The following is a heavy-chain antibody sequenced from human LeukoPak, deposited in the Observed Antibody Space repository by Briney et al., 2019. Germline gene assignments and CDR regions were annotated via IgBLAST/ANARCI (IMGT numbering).Heavy chain of an antibody. Sequence: HPGGSLRLSCAASGFTFSSYEMNWVRQAPGKGLVWVSRIKSDGSITNYADSVKGRFTISRDNAKNTLYVQMNSLRAEDTAVYYCAKDGAPAAGEDYFDYWGQGTLVTVSS. CDR1: GFTFSSYE. V-gene: IGHV3-74*01. D-gene: IGHD6-13*01. J-gene: IGHJ4*02. CDR3: AKDGAPAAGEDYFDY. CDR2: IKSDGSIT.